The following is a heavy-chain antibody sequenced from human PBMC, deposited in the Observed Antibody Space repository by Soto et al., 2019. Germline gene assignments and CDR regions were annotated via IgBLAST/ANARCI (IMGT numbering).Heavy chain of an antibody. D-gene: IGHD6-19*01. J-gene: IGHJ4*02. Sequence: GSLRLSCAASGFTFSGSAMHWVRQASGKGLEWVGRIRSKANSCATAYAASVKGRFTISRDDSKNTAYLQMNSLKTEDTAVYYCTRPLGYSSGWDDYWGQGTLVTVSS. V-gene: IGHV3-73*01. CDR2: IRSKANSCAT. CDR3: TRPLGYSSGWDDY. CDR1: GFTFSGSA.